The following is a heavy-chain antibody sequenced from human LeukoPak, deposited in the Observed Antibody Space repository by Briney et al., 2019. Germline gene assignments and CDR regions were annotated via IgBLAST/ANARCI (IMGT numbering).Heavy chain of an antibody. J-gene: IGHJ3*02. CDR1: GGSISSYY. D-gene: IGHD3-10*01. Sequence: PSETLSLTCTVSGGSISSYYWSWIRQPPGKGLEWIGYIYYSGSTNYNPSLKSRVTISVDTSKNHFSLKLSSVTAADTAVYYCARATMVRGVIGLYVAFDIWGQGTMVTVSS. CDR3: ARATMVRGVIGLYVAFDI. V-gene: IGHV4-59*01. CDR2: IYYSGST.